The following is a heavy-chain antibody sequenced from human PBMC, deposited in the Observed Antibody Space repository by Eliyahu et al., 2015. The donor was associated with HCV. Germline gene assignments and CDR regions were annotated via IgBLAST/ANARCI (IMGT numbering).Heavy chain of an antibody. Sequence: QVQLQQWGAGLLKPSETLSLTCAVYGGSFSGYYWSWIRQPPGKGLEWIGEINHSGSTNYNPSLKSRVTISVDTSKNQFSLKLSSVTAADTAVYYCARRITMVRGYARHFDYWGQGTLVTVSS. J-gene: IGHJ4*02. CDR3: ARRITMVRGYARHFDY. CDR1: GGSFSGYY. CDR2: INHSGST. D-gene: IGHD3-10*01. V-gene: IGHV4-34*01.